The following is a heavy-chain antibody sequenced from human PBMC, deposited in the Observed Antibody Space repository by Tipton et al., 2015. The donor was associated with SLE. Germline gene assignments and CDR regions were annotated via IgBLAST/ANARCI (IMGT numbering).Heavy chain of an antibody. D-gene: IGHD6-19*01. CDR3: TTDRRVLAVAGTD. CDR2: IKSKTDGGTT. CDR1: GFTFSSYE. Sequence: GSLRLSCADSGFTFSSYEMNWVRQAPGKGLEWVGRIKSKTDGGTTDYAAPVKGRFTISRDDSKNTLYLQMNSLKTEDTAVYYCTTDRRVLAVAGTDWGQGTLVTVSS. J-gene: IGHJ4*02. V-gene: IGHV3-15*01.